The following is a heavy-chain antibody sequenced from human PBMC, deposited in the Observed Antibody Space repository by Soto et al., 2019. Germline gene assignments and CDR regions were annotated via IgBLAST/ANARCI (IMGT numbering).Heavy chain of an antibody. Sequence: DVRLVESGGGLVQPGRSLRLSCAASGFTFDDYAMHWVRQAPGKGLEWVSGISWNSGSIGYADSVKGRFTISRDNAKNSLYLQMNSLRAEDTALYYCAKDIWGDGSSGWYYFDYWGQGTLVTVSS. CDR1: GFTFDDYA. J-gene: IGHJ4*02. CDR3: AKDIWGDGSSGWYYFDY. CDR2: ISWNSGSI. D-gene: IGHD6-19*01. V-gene: IGHV3-9*01.